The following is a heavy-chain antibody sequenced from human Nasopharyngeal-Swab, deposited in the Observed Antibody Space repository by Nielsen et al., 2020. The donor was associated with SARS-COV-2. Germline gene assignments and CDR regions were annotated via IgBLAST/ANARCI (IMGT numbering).Heavy chain of an antibody. Sequence: GESLKISCAASGFTFSSYGMHWVRQAPGKGLEWVAVISYDGSNKYYADSVQGRFTISRDNSKNTLYLQMNSLRAEDTAVYYCAKETTYYYDSSGWGAFDIWGQGTMVTVSS. D-gene: IGHD3-22*01. J-gene: IGHJ3*02. CDR3: AKETTYYYDSSGWGAFDI. CDR1: GFTFSSYG. CDR2: ISYDGSNK. V-gene: IGHV3-30*18.